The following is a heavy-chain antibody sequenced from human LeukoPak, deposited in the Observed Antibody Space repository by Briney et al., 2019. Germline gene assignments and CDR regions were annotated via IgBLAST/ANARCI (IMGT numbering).Heavy chain of an antibody. CDR2: IFYIGTT. D-gene: IGHD3/OR15-3a*01. J-gene: IGHJ4*01. CDR1: GGSISSSRFY. CDR3: ARHSVTEMIFGFDN. Sequence: PSETLSLTCTVSGGSISSSRFYWGWIRQPPGKGLEWIGTIFYIGTTYYNPSLKSRVTISVDRTKNHFSLKLTSVTAADTAVYYCARHSVTEMIFGFDNWGHGTLVTVPS. V-gene: IGHV4-39*01.